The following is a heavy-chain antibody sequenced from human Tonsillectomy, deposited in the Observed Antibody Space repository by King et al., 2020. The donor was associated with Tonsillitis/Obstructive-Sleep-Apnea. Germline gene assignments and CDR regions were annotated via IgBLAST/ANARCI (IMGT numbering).Heavy chain of an antibody. J-gene: IGHJ6*02. D-gene: IGHD3-3*01. V-gene: IGHV3-21*01. CDR1: EFTFSNYS. Sequence: VQLVESGGGLVKPGGSLRLSCAASEFTFSNYSMNWVRQAPGKGLEWVSSISSSSNYIYYADSMKGRFTISRDNAKNSLYLQMNSLSAEDTAVYYCARDVGDFWSGYYTDYYYYGMDVWGQGTTVTVSS. CDR3: ARDVGDFWSGYYTDYYYYGMDV. CDR2: ISSSSNYI.